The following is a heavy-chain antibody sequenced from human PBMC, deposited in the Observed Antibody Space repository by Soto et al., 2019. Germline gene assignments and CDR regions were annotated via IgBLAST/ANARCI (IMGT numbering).Heavy chain of an antibody. CDR3: ARPPYSASYYYFDQ. Sequence: PGESLKISCKASGYSFTSYWIGWVRQMPGKGLEWMGIIYPGDSDTIYSPSFQGQVTISADKSISTAYLRWNSLKASDTAMYYCARPPYSASYYYFDQWGQGTPVTVSS. J-gene: IGHJ4*02. V-gene: IGHV5-51*01. CDR2: IYPGDSDT. D-gene: IGHD1-26*01. CDR1: GYSFTSYW.